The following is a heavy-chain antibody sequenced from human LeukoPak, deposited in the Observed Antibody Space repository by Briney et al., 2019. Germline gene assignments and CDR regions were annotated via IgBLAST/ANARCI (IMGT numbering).Heavy chain of an antibody. Sequence: ASVKVSCKASGYTFTSYDINWVRQATGQGLEWMGWMNPNSGNTGYAQKFQGRVTMTRNTSISTAYMELSSLRSEDTAVYYCARDCGDPCWFDPWGQGTLVTVSS. V-gene: IGHV1-8*01. CDR3: ARDCGDPCWFDP. J-gene: IGHJ5*02. D-gene: IGHD4-17*01. CDR2: MNPNSGNT. CDR1: GYTFTSYD.